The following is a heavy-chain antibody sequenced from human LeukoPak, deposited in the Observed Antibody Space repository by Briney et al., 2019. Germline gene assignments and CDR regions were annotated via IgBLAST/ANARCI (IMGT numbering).Heavy chain of an antibody. CDR2: IKEDGSDK. CDR1: GFTLSDYW. Sequence: GGSLRLSCAASGFTLSDYWMSWVRQAPGKGLEWVANIKEDGSDKYYVDSVKGRFTISRDNAKNSLYLHMNSLRAEDTAVYYCVRPETYYGFSHWGQGTLVTVTS. D-gene: IGHD3-3*01. J-gene: IGHJ4*02. CDR3: VRPETYYGFSH. V-gene: IGHV3-7*01.